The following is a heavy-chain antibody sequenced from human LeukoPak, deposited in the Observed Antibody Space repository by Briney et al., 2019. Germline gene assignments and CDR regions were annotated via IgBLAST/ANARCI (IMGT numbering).Heavy chain of an antibody. V-gene: IGHV4-39*01. J-gene: IGHJ6*03. D-gene: IGHD6-6*01. CDR3: ARQSGSSSENYYYYYMDV. CDR2: IYYSGST. Sequence: SETLSLTCTVSGGSNNSSSYYWGWIRQPPGKGLEWVGSIYYSGSTYYNPSLKSRVTISVDTSKNQFSLKLSSVTAADTAVYCCARQSGSSSENYYYYYMDVWGKGTTVTVSS. CDR1: GGSNNSSSYY.